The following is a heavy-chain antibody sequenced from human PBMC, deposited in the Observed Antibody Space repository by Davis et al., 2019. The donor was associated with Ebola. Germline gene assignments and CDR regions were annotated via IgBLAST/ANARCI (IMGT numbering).Heavy chain of an antibody. Sequence: GESLKISCAASGFTLTYYYMSWIPQAPGKGLEWISYISSSGRTIYYADSVQGRFTISRDNAKNSLYLQMNNLRAEDTAVYYCARGYSSGLDYWGQGTLVTVSS. CDR1: GFTLTYYY. V-gene: IGHV3-11*01. J-gene: IGHJ4*02. CDR3: ARGYSSGLDY. CDR2: ISSSGRTI. D-gene: IGHD6-19*01.